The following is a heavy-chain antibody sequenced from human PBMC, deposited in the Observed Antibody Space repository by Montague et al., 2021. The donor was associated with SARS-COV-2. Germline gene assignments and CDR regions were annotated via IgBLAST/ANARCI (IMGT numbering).Heavy chain of an antibody. CDR2: ISRSGDLI. V-gene: IGHV3-48*03. Sequence: SLRLSCAASGFTFSSYEMNWVRQAPGKGLEWLSYISRSGDLIYYXXSLKGRFTISRDNAKRSLYLQMTSLGAEDTAVYYCARHYGDYFYDYYGMDVWGQGTTVTVSS. D-gene: IGHD4-17*01. CDR1: GFTFSSYE. CDR3: ARHYGDYFYDYYGMDV. J-gene: IGHJ6*02.